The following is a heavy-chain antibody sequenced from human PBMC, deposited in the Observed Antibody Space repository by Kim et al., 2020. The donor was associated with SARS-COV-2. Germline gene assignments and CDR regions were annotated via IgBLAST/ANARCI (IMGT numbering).Heavy chain of an antibody. V-gene: IGHV4-59*01. J-gene: IGHJ6*03. CDR3: ARTAAAGDYMDV. CDR2: IYYSGST. D-gene: IGHD6-13*01. Sequence: SETLSLTCTVSGGSISSYYWSWIRQPPGKGLEWIGYIYYSGSTNYNPSLKSRVTISVDTSKNQFSLKLSSVTAADTAVYYCARTAAAGDYMDVWGKGTTVTVSS. CDR1: GGSISSYY.